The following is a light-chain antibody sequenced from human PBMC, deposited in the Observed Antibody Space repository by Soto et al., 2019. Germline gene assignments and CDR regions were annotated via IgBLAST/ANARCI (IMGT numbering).Light chain of an antibody. CDR3: QKYNSAPRT. CDR2: AAS. J-gene: IGKJ1*01. CDR1: QGISNY. Sequence: DIQMTQSPSSLFASVGDRVTITCRASQGISNYLAWYQQKPGKVPKLLIFAASTLQSGVPSRFSGSGSGTDLTLTISSLQPEDVATYFCQKYNSAPRTFGQGTKVEIK. V-gene: IGKV1-27*01.